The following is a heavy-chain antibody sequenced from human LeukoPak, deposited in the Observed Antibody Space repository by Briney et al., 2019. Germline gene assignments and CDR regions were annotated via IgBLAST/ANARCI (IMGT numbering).Heavy chain of an antibody. CDR3: AMYDYGDYTDAFDI. J-gene: IGHJ3*02. Sequence: PGGSLRLSCAASGFTFSSYWMSWVRQAPGKGLEWVANIKQDGSEKYYVDSVKGRFTISRDNSKNTLYLQMNSLRAEDTAVYYCAMYDYGDYTDAFDIWGQGTMVTVSS. CDR1: GFTFSSYW. CDR2: IKQDGSEK. V-gene: IGHV3-7*03. D-gene: IGHD4-17*01.